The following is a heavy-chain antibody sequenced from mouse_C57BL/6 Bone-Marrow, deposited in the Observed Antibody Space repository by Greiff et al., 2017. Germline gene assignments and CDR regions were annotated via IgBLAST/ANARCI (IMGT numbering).Heavy chain of an antibody. Sequence: EVQLQQSGPELVKPGASVKISCTASGYTFTDYYMNWVKQSPGKSLEWIGDINPNNGGTSYTQKFKGKATLTVDKSSSTDYLELRSLTSEDAAVYYCARGGGRVLDYWGQGTTLTVSS. V-gene: IGHV1-26*01. CDR1: GYTFTDYY. J-gene: IGHJ2*01. CDR2: INPNNGGT. CDR3: ARGGGRVLDY.